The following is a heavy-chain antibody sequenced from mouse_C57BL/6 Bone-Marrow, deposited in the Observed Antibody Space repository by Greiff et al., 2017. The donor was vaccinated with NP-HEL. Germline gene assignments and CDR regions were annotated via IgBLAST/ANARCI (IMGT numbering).Heavy chain of an antibody. D-gene: IGHD1-1*01. J-gene: IGHJ4*01. CDR2: INPSTGGT. Sequence: EVQLQQSGPELVKPGASVKISCKASGYSFTGYYMNWVKQSPEKSLEWIGEINPSTGGTTYNQKFKAKATLTVDKSSSTAYMQLKSLTSEDSAVYYCARDGSKGAMDYWGQGTSVTVSS. CDR3: ARDGSKGAMDY. V-gene: IGHV1-42*01. CDR1: GYSFTGYY.